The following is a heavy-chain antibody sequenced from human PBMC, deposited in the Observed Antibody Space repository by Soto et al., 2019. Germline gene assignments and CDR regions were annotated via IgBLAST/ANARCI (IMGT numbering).Heavy chain of an antibody. CDR1: GYTFSEHG. D-gene: IGHD2-8*01. V-gene: IGHV1-18*01. Sequence: QIQLVQSGPEVKKPGASVRVSCKASGYTFSEHGFSWVRQGPGQGLEWLGWVSAYTGVTDYAQKIPASLTLTTDTSTSTAYMALRTLRSDDTAVYYCATDRPRLTQQLNGVSWGQGTLVTVSS. CDR3: ATDRPRLTQQLNGVS. J-gene: IGHJ5*02. CDR2: VSAYTGVT.